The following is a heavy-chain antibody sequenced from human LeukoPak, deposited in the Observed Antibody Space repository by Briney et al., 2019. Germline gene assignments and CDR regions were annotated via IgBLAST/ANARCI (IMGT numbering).Heavy chain of an antibody. V-gene: IGHV1-8*01. CDR1: GYIFTSYD. J-gene: IGHJ4*02. Sequence: ASVKVSCKASGYIFTSYDINWVRQATGQGLEWMGWMNPNSGNTGYAQKFQGRVTMTRNTSISTAYMELSSLRSEDTAVYYCARLCFISSWYGGFDYWGRGTLVTVSS. CDR2: MNPNSGNT. CDR3: ARLCFISSWYGGFDY. D-gene: IGHD6-13*01.